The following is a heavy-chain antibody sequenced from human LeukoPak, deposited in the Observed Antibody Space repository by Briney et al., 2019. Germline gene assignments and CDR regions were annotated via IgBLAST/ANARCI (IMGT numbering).Heavy chain of an antibody. CDR3: ARDGTAAGLYFDL. CDR2: IKYDGGEK. D-gene: IGHD6-13*01. Sequence: GGSLRLSCAVSGFTFSSYWMNWVRQAPGTGLEWVAGIKYDGGEKSYVDSVKGRFTISRDNAKNSLYLQMSSLRAEDTAVYYCARDGTAAGLYFDLWGQGTLVTVSS. V-gene: IGHV3-7*01. CDR1: GFTFSSYW. J-gene: IGHJ4*01.